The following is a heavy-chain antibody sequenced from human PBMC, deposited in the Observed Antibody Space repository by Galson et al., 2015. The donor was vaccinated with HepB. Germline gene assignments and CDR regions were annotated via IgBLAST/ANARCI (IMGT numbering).Heavy chain of an antibody. D-gene: IGHD6-19*01. V-gene: IGHV3-30-3*01. J-gene: IGHJ4*02. CDR3: ARGDKYSSGWVGFDY. CDR1: GFTFSSYA. CDR2: ISYDGSNK. Sequence: SLRLSCAASGFTFSSYAMHWVRQAPGKGLEWVAVISYDGSNKYYADSVKGRFTISRDNSKNTLYLQMNSLRAEDTAVYYCARGDKYSSGWVGFDYWGQGTLVTVSS.